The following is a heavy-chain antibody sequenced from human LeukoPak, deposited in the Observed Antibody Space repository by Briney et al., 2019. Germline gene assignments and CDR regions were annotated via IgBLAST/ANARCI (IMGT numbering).Heavy chain of an antibody. CDR2: INAGNGNT. CDR1: GYTFTSYA. J-gene: IGHJ6*04. D-gene: IGHD3-10*01. V-gene: IGHV1-3*01. Sequence: GPVKVSCKASGYTFTSYAMHWVRQAPGQRLEWMGWINAGNGNTKYSQKFQGRVTITRDTSASTAYMELSSLRSEDTAVYYCARTNYYGAGSYYSPGGYYGMDVWGKGTTVTVSS. CDR3: ARTNYYGAGSYYSPGGYYGMDV.